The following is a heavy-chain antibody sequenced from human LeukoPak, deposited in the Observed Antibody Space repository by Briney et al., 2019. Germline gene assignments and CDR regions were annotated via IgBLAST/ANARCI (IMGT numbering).Heavy chain of an antibody. Sequence: GASVNVSCMASGGTFSSYAIAWVRQAPGQGLEWMGRITVLSGTTNYAQKFQDRVAITTDEPTSTAYMEVSGLTSEDTAVYYCATELRGYSFGYDSWGQGTLVTVSS. D-gene: IGHD5-18*01. CDR1: GGTFSSYA. V-gene: IGHV1-69*05. CDR2: ITVLSGTT. CDR3: ATELRGYSFGYDS. J-gene: IGHJ5*01.